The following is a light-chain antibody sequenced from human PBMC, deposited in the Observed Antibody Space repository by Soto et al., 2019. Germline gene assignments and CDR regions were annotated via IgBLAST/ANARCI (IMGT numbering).Light chain of an antibody. Sequence: DIQMTQSPSSVSASVGDRVTITCRASQAISSWLAWYQQKPGKAPKLLISAASSLRSGVPSRFSGSGSGTDFTLTIISLQPEDFATYYCQQANSFPLTFGGGTKVEIK. J-gene: IGKJ4*01. CDR2: AAS. CDR1: QAISSW. V-gene: IGKV1-12*01. CDR3: QQANSFPLT.